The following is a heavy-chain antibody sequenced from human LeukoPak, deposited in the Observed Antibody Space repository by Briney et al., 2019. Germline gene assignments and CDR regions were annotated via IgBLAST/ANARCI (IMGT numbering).Heavy chain of an antibody. CDR3: ARGVHISAYWSSGKSAFDI. J-gene: IGHJ3*02. Sequence: PSETLSLTCTVSGGSISTYYWSWIRQPPGKGLEWMGDIYNSGSTNYNPPLKSRVTISVDTSKNQFSLKMTYVTAADTAVYYCARGVHISAYWSSGKSAFDIWGQGTMVTVSS. CDR1: GGSISTYY. V-gene: IGHV4-59*01. CDR2: IYNSGST. D-gene: IGHD3-22*01.